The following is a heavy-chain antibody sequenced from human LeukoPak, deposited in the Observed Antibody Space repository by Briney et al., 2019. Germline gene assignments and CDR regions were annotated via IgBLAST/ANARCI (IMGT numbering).Heavy chain of an antibody. CDR3: ARDSYYYYYMDV. CDR2: INPNSGGT. Sequence: ASVKVSCKASGYTFTGYYMHWVRQAPGQGLEWMGWINPNSGGTNYAQKFQGRVTMTRDTSISTAYMELSRLRSDDTAVYYCARDSYYYYYMDVWGKGTTVTISS. CDR1: GYTFTGYY. V-gene: IGHV1-2*02. J-gene: IGHJ6*03.